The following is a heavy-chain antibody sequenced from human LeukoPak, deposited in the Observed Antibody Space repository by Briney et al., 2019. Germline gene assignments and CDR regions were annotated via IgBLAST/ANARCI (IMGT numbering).Heavy chain of an antibody. J-gene: IGHJ4*02. CDR2: IKQDGSEK. CDR1: GFTFSSYW. V-gene: IGHV3-7*01. CDR3: ARDLLHGYYFDY. D-gene: IGHD2-15*01. Sequence: GGSLRLSCADSGFTFSSYWMSWVLQAPGKGLEWLANIKQDGSEKYYVDSVKGRFTISRDNAKNSLYLQMNSLRAEDTAVYYCARDLLHGYYFDYWGQGTLVTVSS.